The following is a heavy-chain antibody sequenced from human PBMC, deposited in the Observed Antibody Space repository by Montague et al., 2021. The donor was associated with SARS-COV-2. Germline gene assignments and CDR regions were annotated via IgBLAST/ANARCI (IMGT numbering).Heavy chain of an antibody. V-gene: IGHV4-34*01. Sequence: SETLSLTCAVYSGSFSDYYWTWVRQPPGKGLEWIGEINHTGSASYNPSLKSRVTLSKDTSKNQFSLKLQSLTAADTAVYYYARGQVTISGVLIFIPAAGPLDVWGQGTLVTVSS. CDR2: INHTGSA. CDR3: ARGQVTISGVLIFIPAAGPLDV. J-gene: IGHJ3*01. CDR1: SGSFSDYY. D-gene: IGHD3-3*01.